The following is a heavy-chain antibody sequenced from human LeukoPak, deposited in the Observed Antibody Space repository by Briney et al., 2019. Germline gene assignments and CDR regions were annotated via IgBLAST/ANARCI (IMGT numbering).Heavy chain of an antibody. CDR3: ARVAVAGMIWWFDP. CDR1: GGSISSYY. J-gene: IGHJ5*02. D-gene: IGHD6-19*01. Sequence: ASETLSLTCTVSGGSISSYYWSWIRQPAGKGLESIGRIYTSGSTNYNPSLKSRVTMSVDTSKNQFSLKLSSVTAADTAVYYCARVAVAGMIWWFDPWGQGTLVTVSS. V-gene: IGHV4-4*07. CDR2: IYTSGST.